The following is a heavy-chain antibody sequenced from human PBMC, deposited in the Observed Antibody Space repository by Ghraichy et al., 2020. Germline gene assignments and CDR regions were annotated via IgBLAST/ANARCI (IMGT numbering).Heavy chain of an antibody. CDR3: AKATSRADFGDRAFDH. Sequence: GGSLRLSCAVSGFTFDDYAMHWVRQAPGKGLEWVSGISWNSGSIVYGDSVKGRFYADSVKGRFTISRDNAKNSLYLQMNSLRVEDTAFYYCAKATSRADFGDRAFDHWGQGTLVTVSS. V-gene: IGHV3-9*01. CDR2: ISWNSGSI. CDR1: GFTFDDYA. D-gene: IGHD4-17*01. J-gene: IGHJ4*02.